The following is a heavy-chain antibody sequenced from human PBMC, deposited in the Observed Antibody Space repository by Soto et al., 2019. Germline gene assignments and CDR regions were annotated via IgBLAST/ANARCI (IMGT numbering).Heavy chain of an antibody. V-gene: IGHV4-59*01. D-gene: IGHD3-22*01. CDR2: IYYSGST. CDR3: ARGHFKYYDSSGYYHLDY. CDR1: GGSISSYY. Sequence: SETLSLTCTVSGGSISSYYWSWIRQPQGKGLEWIGYIYYSGSTNYNPSLKSRVTISVDTSKNQFSLKLSSVTAADTAVYYCARGHFKYYDSSGYYHLDYWGQGTLVTVSS. J-gene: IGHJ4*02.